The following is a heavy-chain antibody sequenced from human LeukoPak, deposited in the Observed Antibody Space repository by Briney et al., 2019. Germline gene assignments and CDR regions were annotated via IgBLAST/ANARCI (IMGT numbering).Heavy chain of an antibody. J-gene: IGHJ4*02. CDR1: GFIFSSYW. CDR2: IKQDGSEK. Sequence: GGSLRLSCAASGFIFSSYWMNWIRQTPGKGLEWVASIKQDGSEKYYVDAVQGRFTISRDNAKNSLYLQMNSLRAEDTAVYYCARDGPAAGLYFDYWGQGMLVTVSS. V-gene: IGHV3-7*03. CDR3: ARDGPAAGLYFDY. D-gene: IGHD6-13*01.